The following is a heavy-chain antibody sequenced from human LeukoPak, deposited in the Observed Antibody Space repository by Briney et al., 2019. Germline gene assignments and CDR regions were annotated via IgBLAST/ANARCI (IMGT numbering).Heavy chain of an antibody. D-gene: IGHD1-26*01. J-gene: IGHJ4*02. Sequence: GGSLRLSCAASGFTFSSYSMNWVRQAPGKGLEWVSYISSSSSTIYYADSVKGRFTISRDNAKNSLYLQMNSLRAEDTALYYCAKDTDSGSYPTYFDYWGQGTLVTVSS. V-gene: IGHV3-48*04. CDR1: GFTFSSYS. CDR3: AKDTDSGSYPTYFDY. CDR2: ISSSSSTI.